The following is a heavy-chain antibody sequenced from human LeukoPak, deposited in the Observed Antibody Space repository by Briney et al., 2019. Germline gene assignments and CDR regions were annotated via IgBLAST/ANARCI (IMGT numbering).Heavy chain of an antibody. CDR2: IKPDGSEK. J-gene: IGHJ4*02. V-gene: IGHV3-7*01. CDR1: GFTFRNHW. CDR3: VRLGDSSGYFDY. Sequence: PGGSLRLSCEGSGFTFRNHWMSWVRQAPGKGLEWVANIKPDGSEKYYVDSVKGRFTISRDNAKNSLYLQMNSLRAEDTAMYYCVRLGDSSGYFDYWGQGILVTVSS. D-gene: IGHD3-22*01.